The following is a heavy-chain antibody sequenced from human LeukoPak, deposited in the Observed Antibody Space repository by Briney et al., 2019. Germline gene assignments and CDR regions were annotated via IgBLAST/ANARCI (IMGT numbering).Heavy chain of an antibody. CDR1: GGSISSYY. J-gene: IGHJ4*02. V-gene: IGHV4-59*08. Sequence: PSETLSLTCTVSGGSISSYYWSWTRQPPGKGLEWIGYIYYSGSTNYNPSLKSRVTISVDTSKNQFSLKLSSVTAADTAVYYCARQDCGGDCPFDYWGQGTSVTVSS. CDR2: IYYSGST. CDR3: ARQDCGGDCPFDY. D-gene: IGHD2-21*02.